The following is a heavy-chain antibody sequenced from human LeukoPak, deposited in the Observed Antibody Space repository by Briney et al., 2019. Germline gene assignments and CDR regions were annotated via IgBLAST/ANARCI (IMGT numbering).Heavy chain of an antibody. J-gene: IGHJ4*02. CDR3: ELHSSSALFDY. CDR2: INHSGST. D-gene: IGHD6-6*01. Sequence: SETLSLTCAVYGGSFSGYYWSWIRQPPGKGLEWIGEINHSGSTNYNPSLKSRVTISVDTSKNQFSLKLSSVTAADTAVYYCELHSSSALFDYWGQGTLVTVSS. V-gene: IGHV4-34*01. CDR1: GGSFSGYY.